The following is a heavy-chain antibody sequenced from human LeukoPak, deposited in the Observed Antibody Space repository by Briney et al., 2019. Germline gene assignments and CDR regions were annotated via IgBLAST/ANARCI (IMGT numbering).Heavy chain of an antibody. V-gene: IGHV6-1*01. CDR2: TYYRSKWYN. CDR1: GDSVSSNSAA. Sequence: SQTLSLTCAISGDSVSSNSAAWNWIRQSPSRGLEWLGRTYYRSKWYNDYAVSVKSRITINPDTSKNQFSLRVTSVTAEDTAVYYCTRHEEYSYGRVNYWGQGTLVTVSS. J-gene: IGHJ4*02. D-gene: IGHD5-18*01. CDR3: TRHEEYSYGRVNY.